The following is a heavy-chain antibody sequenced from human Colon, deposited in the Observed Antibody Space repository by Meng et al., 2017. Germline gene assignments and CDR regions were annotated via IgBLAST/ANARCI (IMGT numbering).Heavy chain of an antibody. CDR1: GYTFTDCY. CDR3: ARDGGNYDFDY. V-gene: IGHV1-2*06. D-gene: IGHD1-7*01. J-gene: IGHJ4*02. Sequence: QVWLGQSWPVVKKPGASVKLSCKASGYTFTDCYVHWVRQAPGQGLEWMGRIIPSSGVANSAQKFQGRVTLTWDTSISTAYMELSSLRSDDTAIYYCARDGGNYDFDYWGQGTLVTVSS. CDR2: IIPSSGVA.